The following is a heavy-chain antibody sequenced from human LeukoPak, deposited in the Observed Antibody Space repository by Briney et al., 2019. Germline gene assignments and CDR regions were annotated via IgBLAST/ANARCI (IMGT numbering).Heavy chain of an antibody. J-gene: IGHJ4*02. CDR1: GYTFTGYY. V-gene: IGHV1-2*02. D-gene: IGHD1-26*01. CDR3: ARQTIVGTTQDY. Sequence: ASVKVSCKASGYTFTGYYMHWVRQAPGQGLEWMGWINPNGGGTNYAQKFQGRVTMTRDTSISTAYMELSRLRSDDTAVYYCARQTIVGTTQDYWGQGTLVTVSS. CDR2: INPNGGGT.